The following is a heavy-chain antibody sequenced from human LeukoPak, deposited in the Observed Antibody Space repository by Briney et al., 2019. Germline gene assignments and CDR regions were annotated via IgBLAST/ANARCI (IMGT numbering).Heavy chain of an antibody. D-gene: IGHD4-11*01. J-gene: IGHJ4*02. V-gene: IGHV1-69*05. Sequence: GASVKVSCKASGGTFSSYAISWVRQAPGQGLEWMGGIIPIFGTANYAQKFQGRVTITTDESTSTAYTELSSLRSEDTAVYYCARATQIRDYSSNYWGQGTLDTVSS. CDR3: ARATQIRDYSSNY. CDR1: GGTFSSYA. CDR2: IIPIFGTA.